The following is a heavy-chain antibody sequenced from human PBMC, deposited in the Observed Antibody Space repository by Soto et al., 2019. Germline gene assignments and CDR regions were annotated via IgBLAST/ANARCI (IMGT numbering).Heavy chain of an antibody. J-gene: IGHJ6*02. D-gene: IGHD2-2*01. V-gene: IGHV1-69*01. CDR2: IIPISETT. CDR3: ARSQGSSTSLAIYYYYYYGMDV. Sequence: QVQLVQSGAEVKKPGSSVKVSCKASGGTFSSYAISWVRQAPGQGLEWMGGIIPISETTNYAQKFQGRVTITADESKSTAYMELSLLRSEDTAVYYCARSQGSSTSLAIYYYYYYGMDVWGQGTTVTVSS. CDR1: GGTFSSYA.